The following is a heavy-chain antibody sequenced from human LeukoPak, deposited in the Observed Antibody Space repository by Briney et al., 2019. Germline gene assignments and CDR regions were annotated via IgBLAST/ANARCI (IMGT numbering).Heavy chain of an antibody. J-gene: IGHJ4*02. CDR2: INPSGGST. D-gene: IGHD3-10*01. CDR1: GGTFSSYA. Sequence: ASVKVSCKASGGTFSSYAISWVRQAPGQGLEWMGIINPSGGSTSYAQKFQGRVTMTRDMSTSTVYMELSSLRSEDTAVYYCARVRHYYGSGSPLGYWGQGTLVTVSS. CDR3: ARVRHYYGSGSPLGY. V-gene: IGHV1-46*01.